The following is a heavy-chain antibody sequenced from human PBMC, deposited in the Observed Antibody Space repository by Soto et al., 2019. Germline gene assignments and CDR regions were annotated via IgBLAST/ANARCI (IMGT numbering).Heavy chain of an antibody. D-gene: IGHD2-8*01. Sequence: QVQLVESGGGVVQPGTSLRLSCEGSGYTFSDHGMHWVRQAPGKGLEWVAVIWYDGSNKNYADSVKGRFTISRDDSKRTLYLEMNSLRVEDTAVYFCAREDGHLSHANYWCQGTLVTVS. V-gene: IGHV3-33*01. J-gene: IGHJ4*02. CDR2: IWYDGSNK. CDR1: GYTFSDHG. CDR3: AREDGHLSHANY.